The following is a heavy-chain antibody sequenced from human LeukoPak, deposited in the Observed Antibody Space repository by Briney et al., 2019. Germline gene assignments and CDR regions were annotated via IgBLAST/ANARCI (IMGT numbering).Heavy chain of an antibody. CDR2: IKTKAHTYPT. CDR1: GFTFSGSA. V-gene: IGHV3-73*01. D-gene: IGHD3-16*01. CDR3: TTHVICYDITGAFDH. J-gene: IGHJ4*02. Sequence: GGSLRLSCAASGFTFSGSAMHWVRQASGKGLECVGRIKTKAHTYPTTYGESMKGSFTISRDDSKNTAHLQMNSLKTEDTAVYYCTTHVICYDITGAFDHWGQGTLVTVSS.